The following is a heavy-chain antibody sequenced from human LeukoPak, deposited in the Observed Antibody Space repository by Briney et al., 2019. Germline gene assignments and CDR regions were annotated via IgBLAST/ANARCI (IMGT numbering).Heavy chain of an antibody. D-gene: IGHD4-17*01. Sequence: GGSLRPSCAASGFTFSSYAMSWVRQAPGKGLEWVSAISGSGGSTYYADSVKGRFTISRDNSKNTLYLQMNSLRAEDTAVYYCAKNQKVTVTTNWVDYWGQGTLVTVSS. CDR1: GFTFSSYA. CDR2: ISGSGGST. CDR3: AKNQKVTVTTNWVDY. J-gene: IGHJ4*02. V-gene: IGHV3-23*01.